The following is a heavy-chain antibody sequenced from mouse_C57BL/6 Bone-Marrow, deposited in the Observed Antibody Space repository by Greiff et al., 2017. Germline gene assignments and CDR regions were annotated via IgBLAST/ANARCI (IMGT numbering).Heavy chain of an antibody. J-gene: IGHJ4*01. CDR3: ARPHYYGSSPDARDY. Sequence: QVQLQQPGAELVRPGSSVKLSCKASGYTFTSYWMHWVKQRPIQGLEWIGNIDPSDSETHYNQKFKDKATLAVDKSSSTAYMQLSSLTSEDSAVYYCARPHYYGSSPDARDYWGQGTSGTGSS. V-gene: IGHV1-52*01. CDR2: IDPSDSET. D-gene: IGHD1-1*01. CDR1: GYTFTSYW.